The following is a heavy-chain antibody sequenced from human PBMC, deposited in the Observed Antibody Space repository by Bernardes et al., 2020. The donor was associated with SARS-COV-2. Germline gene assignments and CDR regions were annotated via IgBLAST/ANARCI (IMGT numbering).Heavy chain of an antibody. Sequence: TLSSTCAVYGGSFPDSYWTWIRQRPGPALAWIGDLDHRGRANYNPSLKSRVTISLDKSKSQFSLNLRSVTAADTAVYYCARGVVTIFGVLIMIPARGYLDPWGKGTTVTVSS. CDR1: GGSFPDSY. CDR3: ARGVVTIFGVLIMIPARGYLDP. J-gene: IGHJ5*02. D-gene: IGHD3-3*01. V-gene: IGHV4-34*01. CDR2: LDHRGRA.